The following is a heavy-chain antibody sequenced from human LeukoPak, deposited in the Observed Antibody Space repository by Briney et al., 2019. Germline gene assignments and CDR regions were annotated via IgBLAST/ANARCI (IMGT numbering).Heavy chain of an antibody. CDR2: ISAYNGNT. J-gene: IGHJ4*02. CDR1: GYTFTSYG. V-gene: IGHV1-18*01. Sequence: ASVKVSCKASGYTFTSYGISWVRQAPGQGLEWMGWISAYNGNTNYAQKLQGRVTMTTDTSTSTAYMELRSLRSDYTAVYYCARGAHFGGYSGYGYWGQGTLVTVSS. D-gene: IGHD5-12*01. CDR3: ARGAHFGGYSGYGY.